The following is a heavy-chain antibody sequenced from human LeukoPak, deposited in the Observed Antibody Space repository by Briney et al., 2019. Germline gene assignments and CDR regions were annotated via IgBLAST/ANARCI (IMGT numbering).Heavy chain of an antibody. CDR3: AADLCSGGSCYSNY. J-gene: IGHJ4*02. Sequence: SVKVSYKASGFTFTSSPMQWVRQARGQRLEWIGWIVVGSGNTNYAQKFQERVTITRDMSTGTAYVELSSLRSEDTAVYYCAADLCSGGSCYSNYWGLGTLVTVSS. CDR1: GFTFTSSP. D-gene: IGHD2-15*01. V-gene: IGHV1-58*02. CDR2: IVVGSGNT.